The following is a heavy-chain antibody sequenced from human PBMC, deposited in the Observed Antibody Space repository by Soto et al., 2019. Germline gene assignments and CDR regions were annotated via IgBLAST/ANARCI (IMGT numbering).Heavy chain of an antibody. CDR2: IYYSGST. CDR3: ARDSPPYYYDSSGYYAPQ. J-gene: IGHJ4*02. D-gene: IGHD3-22*01. Sequence: SETLSLTCTVSGGSISSGGYYWSWIRQHTGKGLEWIGYIYYSGSTYYNPSLKSRVTISVDTSKNQFSLKLSSVTAADTAVYYCARDSPPYYYDSSGYYAPQWGQGTLVT. CDR1: GGSISSGGYY. V-gene: IGHV4-31*03.